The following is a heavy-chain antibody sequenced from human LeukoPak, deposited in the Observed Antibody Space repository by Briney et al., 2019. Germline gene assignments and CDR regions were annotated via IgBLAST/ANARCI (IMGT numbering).Heavy chain of an antibody. D-gene: IGHD5-18*01. CDR3: AIGYGRHQAKYYFDY. CDR2: IYTSGST. CDR1: GGSISSYY. Sequence: PSETLSLTCTVSGGSISSYYWSWIRQPAGKGLEWIGRIYTSGSTNYNPSLKSRVTMSVDTSKNQFSLKLSSVTAADTAVYYCAIGYGRHQAKYYFDYWGQGTLVTVSS. V-gene: IGHV4-4*07. J-gene: IGHJ4*02.